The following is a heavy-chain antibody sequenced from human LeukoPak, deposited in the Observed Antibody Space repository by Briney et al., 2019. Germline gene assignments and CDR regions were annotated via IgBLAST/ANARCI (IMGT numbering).Heavy chain of an antibody. V-gene: IGHV3-21*04. CDR1: GFTFSSYD. Sequence: GGSLRLSCTASGFTFSSYDMNWVRQAPGKGLEWVSSISTRSTYIYLADSLKGRFTISRDNAENTLYLQMNSLRAEDTAVYYCAKVEPLASPYAFDIWGQGTMVTVSS. J-gene: IGHJ3*02. D-gene: IGHD1-26*01. CDR2: ISTRSTYI. CDR3: AKVEPLASPYAFDI.